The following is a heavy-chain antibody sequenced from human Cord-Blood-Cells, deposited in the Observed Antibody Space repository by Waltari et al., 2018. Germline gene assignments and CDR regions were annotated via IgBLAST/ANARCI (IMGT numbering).Heavy chain of an antibody. J-gene: IGHJ2*01. CDR3: ARGQQLVDWYFDL. CDR2: IYHSVST. V-gene: IGHV4-38-2*02. D-gene: IGHD6-13*01. CDR1: GYSISRGYY. Sequence: QVQLQESGPGLVKPSETMSLTCTVSGYSISRGYYWGWIRQPSGKGLEWIGSIYHSVSTYYNPTLKSRVTISVDTSKNQFSLKLSSVTAADTAVYYCARGQQLVDWYFDLWGRGTLVTVSS.